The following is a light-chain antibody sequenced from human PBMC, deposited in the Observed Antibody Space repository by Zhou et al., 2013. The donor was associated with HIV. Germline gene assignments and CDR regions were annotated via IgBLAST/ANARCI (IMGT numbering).Light chain of an antibody. J-gene: IGKJ1*01. CDR3: QQYNNWPSWT. CDR2: GAS. CDR1: QSVSNY. V-gene: IGKV3-15*01. Sequence: EIVLTQSPATLSLSPGERATLSCRASQSVSNYLAWYQQKPGQAPRLLIYGASTRATGIPARFSGSGSGTEFTLTISSMQSEDFAVYYCQQYNNWPSWTFGQGTKVEIK.